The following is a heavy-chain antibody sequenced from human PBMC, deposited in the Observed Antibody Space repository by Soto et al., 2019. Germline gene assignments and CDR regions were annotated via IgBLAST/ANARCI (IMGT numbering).Heavy chain of an antibody. V-gene: IGHV4-34*01. J-gene: IGHJ4*02. CDR2: INHSGST. CDR3: ERGLMITFGGVIVRKPFDY. Sequence: ETLSLTCTVYGGSFSGYYWSWIRQPPGKGLEWIGEINHSGSTNYNPSLKSRVTISVDTSKNQFSLKLSSVTAADTAVYYCERGLMITFGGVIVRKPFDYWGQGTLVTVYS. D-gene: IGHD3-16*02. CDR1: GGSFSGYY.